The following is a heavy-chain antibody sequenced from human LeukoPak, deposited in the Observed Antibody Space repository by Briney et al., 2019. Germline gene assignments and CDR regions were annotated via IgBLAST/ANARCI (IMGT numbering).Heavy chain of an antibody. CDR2: VFHDGST. CDR3: ATSRVVGVSIYWYFDL. D-gene: IGHD2-2*01. Sequence: SETLSLTCAVYGGSFSGYYWSWIRQPPGKGLEWIGYVFHDGSTNYNPSLKSRVTISADTSTNQFSLHLTPVTVADTALYYCATSRVVGVSIYWYFDLWGRGTLVTVSS. V-gene: IGHV4-59*01. J-gene: IGHJ2*01. CDR1: GGSFSGYY.